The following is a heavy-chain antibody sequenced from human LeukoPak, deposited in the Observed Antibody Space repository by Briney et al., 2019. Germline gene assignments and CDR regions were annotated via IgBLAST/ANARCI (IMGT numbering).Heavy chain of an antibody. CDR3: ARHECGSGACYMDV. Sequence: PSETLSLTCAVYGGSFSGYYWSWIRQPPGKGLEWIGEINHSGSTNYNPSLKSRVTISVDTSKNQFSLKLSSVTAADTAVYYCARHECGSGACYMDVWGKGTTVTVSS. CDR1: GGSFSGYY. J-gene: IGHJ6*03. CDR2: INHSGST. D-gene: IGHD6-25*01. V-gene: IGHV4-34*01.